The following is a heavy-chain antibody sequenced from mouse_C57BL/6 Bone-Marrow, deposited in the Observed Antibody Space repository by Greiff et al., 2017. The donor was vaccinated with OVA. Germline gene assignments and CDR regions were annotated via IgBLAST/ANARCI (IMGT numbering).Heavy chain of an antibody. V-gene: IGHV1-50*01. Sequence: QVQLQQPGAELVKPGASVKLSCKASGYTFTSYWMQWVKQRPGQGLEWIGEIDPSDSYTNYNQKFKGKATLTVDTSSSTAYMQLSSLTSEDSAVYYRARRRTDYYGSSYPYAMDYWGQGTSVTVSS. CDR1: GYTFTSYW. CDR3: ARRRTDYYGSSYPYAMDY. CDR2: IDPSDSYT. D-gene: IGHD1-1*01. J-gene: IGHJ4*01.